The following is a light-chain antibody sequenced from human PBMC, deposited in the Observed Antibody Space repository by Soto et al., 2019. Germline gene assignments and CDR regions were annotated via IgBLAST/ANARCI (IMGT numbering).Light chain of an antibody. J-gene: IGKJ1*01. V-gene: IGKV3-20*01. Sequence: EIVLTQSPGTLPLSPGERAALSCRASQSVSSSSLVWYQQKAGQAPRLLIYGASNRAAGIPDRFSGSGSGTDFTLTISRLEPEDFAVYFCQQYGTSPWTSGQGTKVEIK. CDR3: QQYGTSPWT. CDR1: QSVSSSS. CDR2: GAS.